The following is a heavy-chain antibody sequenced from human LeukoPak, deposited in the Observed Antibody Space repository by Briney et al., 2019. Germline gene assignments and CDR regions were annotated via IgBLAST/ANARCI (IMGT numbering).Heavy chain of an antibody. J-gene: IGHJ4*02. Sequence: PSETLFLTCTVSGGSISSGDYYWSWIRQPPGNGLEWIGYIYYSGSTYYNPSLKSRVTISGDTSKNQFSLKLSSVTAADTAVYYCARVEATDSGSYYLHFDYWGQGTLVTVSS. CDR2: IYYSGST. CDR3: ARVEATDSGSYYLHFDY. V-gene: IGHV4-30-4*08. CDR1: GGSISSGDYY. D-gene: IGHD1-26*01.